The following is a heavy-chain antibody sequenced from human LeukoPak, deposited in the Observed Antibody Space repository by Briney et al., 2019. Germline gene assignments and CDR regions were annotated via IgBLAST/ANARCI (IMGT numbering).Heavy chain of an antibody. Sequence: GGSLRLSCAASGCTFSSDEMNWVRQAPGEGLEWVSYISSSGSTMYYADSVKGRFTISRDNAKNSLSLQMNSLRAEDTAVYYCARSPAGANYYLDVWGKGTTVTISS. CDR2: ISSSGSTM. CDR3: ARSPAGANYYLDV. CDR1: GCTFSSDE. V-gene: IGHV3-48*03. J-gene: IGHJ6*03. D-gene: IGHD1-14*01.